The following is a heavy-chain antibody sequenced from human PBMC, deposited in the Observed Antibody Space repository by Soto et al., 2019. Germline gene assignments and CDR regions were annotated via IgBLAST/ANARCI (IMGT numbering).Heavy chain of an antibody. J-gene: IGHJ4*02. Sequence: VQLLESGGGLVQPGGSLRLSCAASGFTFSSYAMSWVRQAPGKGLEWVSAISGSGGSTYYADSVKGRFTISRDNSKNTLYLQMNSLRAEDTAVYYCAKGPRPRIVGATPFDYWGQGTLVTVSS. D-gene: IGHD1-26*01. CDR2: ISGSGGST. CDR1: GFTFSSYA. CDR3: AKGPRPRIVGATPFDY. V-gene: IGHV3-23*01.